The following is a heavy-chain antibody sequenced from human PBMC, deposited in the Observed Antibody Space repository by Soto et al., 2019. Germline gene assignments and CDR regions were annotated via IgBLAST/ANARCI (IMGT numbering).Heavy chain of an antibody. CDR1: GYTLTELS. Sequence: ASVKVFCKVSGYTLTELSMHWVRQAPGKGLEWMGGFDPEDGETIYAQKFQGRVTMTEDTSTDTAYMELSSLRSEDTAVYYCATALIQRNRSWFDPWGQGTLVTVSS. CDR2: FDPEDGET. CDR3: ATALIQRNRSWFDP. D-gene: IGHD2-21*01. J-gene: IGHJ5*02. V-gene: IGHV1-24*01.